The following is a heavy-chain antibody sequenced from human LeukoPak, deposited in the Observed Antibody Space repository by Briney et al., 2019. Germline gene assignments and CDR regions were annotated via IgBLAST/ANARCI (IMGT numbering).Heavy chain of an antibody. CDR1: GFTFSSYW. D-gene: IGHD6-13*01. Sequence: GGSLRLSCAASGFTFSSYWMSWVRQAPGKGLEWVANIKQDGSEKYYVDSVKGRFTISRDNSKNTLYLQMNSLRAEDTAVYYCAKIDRGSSSSPTGAFDIWGQGTMVTVSS. CDR2: IKQDGSEK. J-gene: IGHJ3*02. CDR3: AKIDRGSSSSPTGAFDI. V-gene: IGHV3-7*01.